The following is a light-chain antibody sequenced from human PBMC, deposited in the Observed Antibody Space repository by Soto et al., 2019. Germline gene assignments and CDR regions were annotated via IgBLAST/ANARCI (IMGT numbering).Light chain of an antibody. J-gene: IGKJ4*01. Sequence: EILLTQTPAILSASPGDAITLSCRASQRIGRDLAWYQQRRGQSPRLLIYGPSTRATGVPARFSGSGSGAESTLTISNLQAEDFAVYYCQQYNDRPPSFGGGTKVEI. V-gene: IGKV3-15*01. CDR3: QQYNDRPPS. CDR1: QRIGRD. CDR2: GPS.